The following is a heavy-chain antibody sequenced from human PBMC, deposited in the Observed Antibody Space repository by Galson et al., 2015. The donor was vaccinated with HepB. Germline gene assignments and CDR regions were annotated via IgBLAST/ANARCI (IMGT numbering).Heavy chain of an antibody. CDR3: TIDGEEKYCGYPGMDV. CDR2: INPILGIA. Sequence: SVKVSCKASGGTFSSYAISWVRQAPGQGLEWMGRINPILGIANYAQKFQGRVTITEDKSTSTANMELSSLRSEDSAGDYCTIDGEEKYCGYPGMDVWGQETTVTVAS. CDR1: GGTFSSYA. D-gene: IGHD5-12*01. V-gene: IGHV1-69*04. J-gene: IGHJ6*02.